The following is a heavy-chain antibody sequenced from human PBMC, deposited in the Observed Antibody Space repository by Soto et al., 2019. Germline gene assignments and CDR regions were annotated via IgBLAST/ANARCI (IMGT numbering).Heavy chain of an antibody. CDR2: AYYRSQWYY. Sequence: SQTLSLTCAISGYSVSSNSAAWNWIRQSPSRGLEWLGRAYYRSQWYYDSAVSVRRRITVIPDTSKNQFSLQLNSVTPEDTAVYYCTKQKGDSRTYNGMDVWGQGTTVTVSS. J-gene: IGHJ6*02. CDR1: GYSVSSNSAA. D-gene: IGHD2-21*02. V-gene: IGHV6-1*01. CDR3: TKQKGDSRTYNGMDV.